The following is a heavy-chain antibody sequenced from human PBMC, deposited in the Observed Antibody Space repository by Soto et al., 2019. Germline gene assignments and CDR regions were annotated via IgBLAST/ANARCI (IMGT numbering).Heavy chain of an antibody. V-gene: IGHV3-23*01. CDR2: ISGSGGST. Sequence: EVQLLESGGGLVQPGGSLRLSCAASGFTFSSYAMSWVRQAPGKGLEWVSAISGSGGSTYYADSVKGRFTISRDNSKNTLYLQMNSLRAEDTAVYYCAKDRRVAAAGTGWFYPWGQGTLVTVSS. D-gene: IGHD6-13*01. CDR3: AKDRRVAAAGTGWFYP. CDR1: GFTFSSYA. J-gene: IGHJ5*02.